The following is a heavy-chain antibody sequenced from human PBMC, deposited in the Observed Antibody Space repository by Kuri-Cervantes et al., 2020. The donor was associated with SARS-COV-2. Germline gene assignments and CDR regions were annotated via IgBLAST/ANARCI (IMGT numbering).Heavy chain of an antibody. CDR1: RFTFSSYA. Sequence: LSLTCAASRFTFSSYAMHWVRQAPGKGLEWVAVISYDGSNKYYAGSVKGRFTISRDNSKNTLYLQMNSLRAEDTAVYYCARGGGYDFWSGFDYWGQGTLVTVSS. CDR2: ISYDGSNK. CDR3: ARGGGYDFWSGFDY. J-gene: IGHJ4*02. V-gene: IGHV3-30-3*01. D-gene: IGHD3-3*01.